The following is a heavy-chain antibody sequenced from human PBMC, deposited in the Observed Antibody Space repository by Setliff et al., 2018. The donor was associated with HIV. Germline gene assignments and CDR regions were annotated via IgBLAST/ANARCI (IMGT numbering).Heavy chain of an antibody. CDR3: VRLTADRTNYYYYMDV. V-gene: IGHV1-18*01. D-gene: IGHD2-8*01. Sequence: ASVKVSCKASGYSLSTYAISWVRQAPGQGHEWMGWIDSNNGNRNFAQKFRGRVTMTTDISTNTAYMEVRSLSFDDTAVYYCVRLTADRTNYYYYMDVWGKGTTVTVSS. J-gene: IGHJ6*03. CDR1: GYSLSTYA. CDR2: IDSNNGNR.